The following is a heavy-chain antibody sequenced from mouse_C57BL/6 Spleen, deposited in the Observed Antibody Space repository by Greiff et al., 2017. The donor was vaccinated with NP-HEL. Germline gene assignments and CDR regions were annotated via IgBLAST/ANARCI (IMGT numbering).Heavy chain of an antibody. CDR1: GYTFTSYW. Sequence: QVQLQQPGTELVKPGASVKLSCKASGYTFTSYWMHWVKQRPGQGLEWIGNINPSNGGTNYNEKFKSKATLTVDKSSSTAYMQLSSLTSEDSAVYYCARGGNMGVRGYYAMDYWGQGTSVTVSS. V-gene: IGHV1-53*01. D-gene: IGHD5-1*01. J-gene: IGHJ4*01. CDR3: ARGGNMGVRGYYAMDY. CDR2: INPSNGGT.